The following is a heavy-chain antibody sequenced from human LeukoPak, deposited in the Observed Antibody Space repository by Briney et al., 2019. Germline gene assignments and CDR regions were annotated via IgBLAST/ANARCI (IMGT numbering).Heavy chain of an antibody. CDR1: GFTFSSYW. CDR3: ARALDYGDYPVDY. D-gene: IGHD4-17*01. V-gene: IGHV3-48*04. J-gene: IGHJ4*02. Sequence: GGSLRLSCAASGFTFSSYWMSWVRQAPGKGLEWVSYISSSGSTIYYADSVKGRFTISRDNAKNSLYLQMNSLRAEDTAVYYCARALDYGDYPVDYWGQGTLVTVSS. CDR2: ISSSGSTI.